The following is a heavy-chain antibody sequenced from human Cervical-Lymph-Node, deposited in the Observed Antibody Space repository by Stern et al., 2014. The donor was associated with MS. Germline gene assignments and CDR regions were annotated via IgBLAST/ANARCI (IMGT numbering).Heavy chain of an antibody. D-gene: IGHD2-21*01. CDR2: INPSGGST. CDR3: ARDRLTGGAFDY. J-gene: IGHJ4*02. CDR1: GYTFTSYY. Sequence: QMQLVQSGAEVKKPGASVKVSCKASGYTFTSYYMPWVRQAPGQGLEWMGIINPSGGSTSNAPKFQGRVTMTRAKSPSTVYMELSSLRSEDTAVYYCARDRLTGGAFDYWGQGTLVTVSS. V-gene: IGHV1-46*01.